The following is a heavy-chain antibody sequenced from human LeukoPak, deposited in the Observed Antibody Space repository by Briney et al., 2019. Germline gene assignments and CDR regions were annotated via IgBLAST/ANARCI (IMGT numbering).Heavy chain of an antibody. Sequence: GASVKVSCKASGYTFTSYDINWVRQATGQGLEWMGWMNPNSGNTGYAQKFQGKVTITRNTSISTAYMELSSLRSEDTAVYYRARYESSGYAYWGQATLATVSS. CDR3: ARYESSGYAY. V-gene: IGHV1-8*03. CDR2: MNPNSGNT. J-gene: IGHJ4*02. D-gene: IGHD3-22*01. CDR1: GYTFTSYD.